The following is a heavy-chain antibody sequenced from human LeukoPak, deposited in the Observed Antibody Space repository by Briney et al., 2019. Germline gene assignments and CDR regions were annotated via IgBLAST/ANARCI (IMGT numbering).Heavy chain of an antibody. V-gene: IGHV4-39*02. J-gene: IGHJ4*02. CDR1: GGSISSSSYY. D-gene: IGHD4-17*01. Sequence: SETLSLTCTVSGGSISSSSYYWGWIRQPPGKGLEWIGTIYYSGSTYYNPSLKSRVTISVDTSKNQFSLKLSSVTAADTAVYYCARDWATVTELDYWGQGTLVTVSS. CDR3: ARDWATVTELDY. CDR2: IYYSGST.